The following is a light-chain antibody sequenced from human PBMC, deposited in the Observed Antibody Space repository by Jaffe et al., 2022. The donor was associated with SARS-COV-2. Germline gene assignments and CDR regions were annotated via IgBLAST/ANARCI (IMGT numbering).Light chain of an antibody. V-gene: IGKV1-39*01. CDR1: EGIGSF. CDR2: AAS. Sequence: DIQMTQSPSSLSASVGDRVTITCRSREGIGSFLNWYQQKPGRAPKLLIYAASSLQGGVSSRFSGSGSGTDFTLSISSLQPEDFATYYCQQSYRTPVTFGQGTRLEIK. J-gene: IGKJ5*01. CDR3: QQSYRTPVT.